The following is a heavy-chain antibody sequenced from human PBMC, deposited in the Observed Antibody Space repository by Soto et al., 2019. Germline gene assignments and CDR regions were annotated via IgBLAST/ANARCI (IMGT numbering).Heavy chain of an antibody. V-gene: IGHV5-51*01. CDR2: IYPGDSDT. D-gene: IGHD3-22*01. CDR1: GYSFTSYW. CDR3: ARETYYYDSSGYFYYFDY. Sequence: PGESLKISCKGSGYSFTSYWIGWVRQMPGKGLEWMGTIYPGDSDTRYSPSFQGQVTISADKSISTAYLQWSSPKASDTAMYYCARETYYYDSSGYFYYFDYWGQGTLVTVSS. J-gene: IGHJ4*02.